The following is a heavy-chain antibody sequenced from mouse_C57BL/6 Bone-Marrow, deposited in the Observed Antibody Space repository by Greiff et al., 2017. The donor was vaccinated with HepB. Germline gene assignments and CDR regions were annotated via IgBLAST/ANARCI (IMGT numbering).Heavy chain of an antibody. CDR3: ASLYYYGSRDY. Sequence: EVMLVESGGGLVKPGGSLKLSCAASGFTFSSYTMSWVRQTPEKRLEWVATISGGGGNTYYPDSVKGRFTISRDNAKTTLYLQMSSRRSEDTALYYCASLYYYGSRDYWGQGTTLTVSS. V-gene: IGHV5-9*01. D-gene: IGHD1-1*01. CDR1: GFTFSSYT. CDR2: ISGGGGNT. J-gene: IGHJ2*01.